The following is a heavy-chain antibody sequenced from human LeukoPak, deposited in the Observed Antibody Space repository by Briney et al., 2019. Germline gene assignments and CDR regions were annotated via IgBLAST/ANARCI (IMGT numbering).Heavy chain of an antibody. CDR1: GYTFTSYG. V-gene: IGHV1-18*01. J-gene: IGHJ6*02. D-gene: IGHD2-21*01. CDR2: ISAYNGNT. CDR3: AREAVGDADGMDV. Sequence: GASVKVSCRASGYTFTSYGISWVRQAPGQGLEWMGWISAYNGNTNYAQKLQGRVTMTTDTSTSTAYMELSRLRSDDTAVYYCAREAVGDADGMDVWGQGTTVTVSS.